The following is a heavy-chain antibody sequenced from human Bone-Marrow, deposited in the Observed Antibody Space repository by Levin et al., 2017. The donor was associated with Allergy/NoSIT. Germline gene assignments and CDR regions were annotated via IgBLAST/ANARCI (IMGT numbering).Heavy chain of an antibody. Sequence: GGSLRLSCAASGFTFDDYAMHWVRQAPGKGLEWVSGISWNSGSIGYADSVKGRFTISRDNAKNSLYLQMNSLRAEDTALYYCAKEHYYDSRGYYYFDYWGQGTLVTVSS. D-gene: IGHD3-22*01. J-gene: IGHJ4*02. CDR3: AKEHYYDSRGYYYFDY. CDR1: GFTFDDYA. V-gene: IGHV3-9*01. CDR2: ISWNSGSI.